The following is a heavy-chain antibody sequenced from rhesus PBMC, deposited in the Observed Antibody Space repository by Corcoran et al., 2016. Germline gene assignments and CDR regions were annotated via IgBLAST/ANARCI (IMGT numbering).Heavy chain of an antibody. Sequence: QVQLQESGPGVVKPSETLSLTCGVSGYSISSGYDWSWIRQPPGKGLDWIWLMYGSSGSTKYNPSLKNRVTISKYTSKNQFSLKLSSVTAADSAVYYCARRIAAPPSYYFDYWGQGVLVTVSS. CDR2: MYGSSGST. CDR1: GYSISSGYD. J-gene: IGHJ4*01. V-gene: IGHV4-76*01. CDR3: ARRIAAPPSYYFDY. D-gene: IGHD6-13*01.